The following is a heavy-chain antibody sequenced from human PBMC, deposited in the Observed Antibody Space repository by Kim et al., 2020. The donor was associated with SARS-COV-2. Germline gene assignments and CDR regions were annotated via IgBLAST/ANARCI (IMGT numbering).Heavy chain of an antibody. V-gene: IGHV4-39*01. CDR1: GGSISSSSYY. J-gene: IGHJ6*02. CDR2: IYYSGST. Sequence: SETLSLTCTVSGGSISSSSYYWGWIRQPPGKGLEWIGSIYYSGSTYYNPSLKGRVTISVDTSKNQFSLKLSSVTAADTAVYYCARRVTTNYYYYGMDVWGQGTTVTVSS. D-gene: IGHD4-17*01. CDR3: ARRVTTNYYYYGMDV.